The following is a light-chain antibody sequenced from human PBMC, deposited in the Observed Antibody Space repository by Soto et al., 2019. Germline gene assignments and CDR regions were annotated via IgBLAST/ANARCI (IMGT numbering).Light chain of an antibody. CDR1: QDISNY. V-gene: IGKV1-33*01. CDR2: DAS. Sequence: DIQMTQSPSSLSASVGDRVTITCQASQDISNYLNWYQQKPGKAPKLLIYDASNLETGVPSRFSGSGSGTDFTFTISSLQAEDIATYYCQQYDNLLCTFGQGTKLEIK. CDR3: QQYDNLLCT. J-gene: IGKJ2*02.